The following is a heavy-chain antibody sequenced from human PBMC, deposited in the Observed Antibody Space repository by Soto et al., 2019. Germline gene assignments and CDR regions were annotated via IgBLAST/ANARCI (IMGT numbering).Heavy chain of an antibody. Sequence: GESLKISCKGSGYSFTSYWIGWVRQMPGKGLEWMGIIYPGDSDTRYSPSFQGQVTISADKSISTAYLQWSSLKASDTAMYYCARAVATGNHYYGMDVWGQGTTVTVSS. D-gene: IGHD6-19*01. V-gene: IGHV5-51*01. J-gene: IGHJ6*02. CDR3: ARAVATGNHYYGMDV. CDR1: GYSFTSYW. CDR2: IYPGDSDT.